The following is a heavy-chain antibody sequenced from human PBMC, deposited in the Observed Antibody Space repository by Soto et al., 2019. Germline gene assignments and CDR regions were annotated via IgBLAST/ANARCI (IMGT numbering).Heavy chain of an antibody. Sequence: EVQLVESGGGLVQPGRSLRLSCAASGFTFDDYAMHWVRQAPGKGLEWVSGISWNSGSIGYADSVKGRFTISRDNAKNSLYLQMNSLRAEDTALYYCAKVLSSSVVVDAFDIWGQGTMFTVSS. D-gene: IGHD6-6*01. CDR2: ISWNSGSI. CDR3: AKVLSSSVVVDAFDI. V-gene: IGHV3-9*01. J-gene: IGHJ3*02. CDR1: GFTFDDYA.